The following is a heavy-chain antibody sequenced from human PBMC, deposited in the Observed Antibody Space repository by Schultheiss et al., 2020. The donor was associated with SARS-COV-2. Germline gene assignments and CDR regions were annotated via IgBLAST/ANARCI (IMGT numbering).Heavy chain of an antibody. D-gene: IGHD2-21*01. CDR1: GFTFGDYA. J-gene: IGHJ6*03. V-gene: IGHV3-49*04. CDR3: SRYCGGDCYPDYYYYYMDV. Sequence: GGSLRLSCTASGFTFGDYAVTWVRQAPGKGLEWVGFIRSKAYGGTTEYAASVEARFTISRDDSKSIAYLQMNSLKTEDTAVYYCSRYCGGDCYPDYYYYYMDVWGKGTTGTVAS. CDR2: IRSKAYGGTT.